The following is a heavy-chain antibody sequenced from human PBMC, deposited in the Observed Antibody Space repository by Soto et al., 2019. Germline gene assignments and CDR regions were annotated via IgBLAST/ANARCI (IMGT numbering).Heavy chain of an antibody. Sequence: EVQLVESGGTVVRPGGSLRLSCVASGFTFDDHGMSWVRQAPGKGLEWVSGINCSGGSAGYADSVKGRFTISRDNAKNSLYLQMNSLRAEDTALYYCARGTVTTDCWGQGTLVTVSS. CDR1: GFTFDDHG. V-gene: IGHV3-20*04. D-gene: IGHD4-17*01. CDR2: INCSGGSA. J-gene: IGHJ4*02. CDR3: ARGTVTTDC.